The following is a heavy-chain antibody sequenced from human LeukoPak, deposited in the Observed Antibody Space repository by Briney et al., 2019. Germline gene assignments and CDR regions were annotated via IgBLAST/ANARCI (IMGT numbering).Heavy chain of an antibody. Sequence: ASVRVSCKASGYTFTGYYVHWVRQAPGQGLEWMGWMNPKSGGTNYAQKFEARVTMNRDTSISTAYMELSRLRFDDTAVYYCARSPDILTGEKFDYWGQGTLVTVSS. J-gene: IGHJ4*02. D-gene: IGHD3-9*01. CDR1: GYTFTGYY. CDR3: ARSPDILTGEKFDY. CDR2: MNPKSGGT. V-gene: IGHV1-2*02.